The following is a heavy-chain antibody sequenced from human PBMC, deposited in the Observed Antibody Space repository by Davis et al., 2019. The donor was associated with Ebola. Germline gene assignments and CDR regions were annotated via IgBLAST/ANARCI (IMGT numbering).Heavy chain of an antibody. D-gene: IGHD2-15*01. CDR3: ADVGSGIS. Sequence: HTGGSLRLSCTASGFTFSSHWMDWVRQAPGKGLLWVSNIGSDGSRTIYADSVKGRFTISRDNAKNTVYLQMDSLRVEDTAVYYCADVGSGISWGQGTLVTVSS. V-gene: IGHV3-74*01. CDR2: IGSDGSRT. J-gene: IGHJ4*02. CDR1: GFTFSSHW.